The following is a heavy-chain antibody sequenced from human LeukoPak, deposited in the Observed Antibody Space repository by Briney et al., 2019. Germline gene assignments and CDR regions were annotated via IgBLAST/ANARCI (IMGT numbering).Heavy chain of an antibody. Sequence: SETLSLTCTVSGGSISSYYWSWIRHPPGKGLEWIGYIYYSGSSSYNPSLKSRVTISVDTSKNQFSLKLSSVTASDTAIYYCARAGVGATEYYFDSWGQGTLVSVSS. CDR3: ARAGVGATEYYFDS. J-gene: IGHJ4*02. V-gene: IGHV4-59*01. D-gene: IGHD1-26*01. CDR2: IYYSGSS. CDR1: GGSISSYY.